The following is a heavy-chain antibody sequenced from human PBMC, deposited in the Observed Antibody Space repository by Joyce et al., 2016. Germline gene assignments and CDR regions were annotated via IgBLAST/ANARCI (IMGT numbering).Heavy chain of an antibody. Sequence: EVQVLESGGGLVQPGESLRLSCTLSGYTFNGYAVNGVRRPPGQGVEWGEAISGAGRGPYYANSVKGRFTISRDFSRNTVYLQMDNLRVEDTADYYCARDKARGMARRGSAQLEALDHWGQGTPVTVSS. CDR3: ARDKARGMARRGSAQLEALDH. D-gene: IGHD1-1*01. J-gene: IGHJ4*02. CDR1: GYTFNGYA. V-gene: IGHV3-23*01. CDR2: ISGAGRGP.